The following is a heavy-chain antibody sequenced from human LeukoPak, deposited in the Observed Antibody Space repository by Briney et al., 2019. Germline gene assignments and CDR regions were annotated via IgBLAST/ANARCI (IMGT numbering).Heavy chain of an antibody. V-gene: IGHV3-23*01. CDR2: IDARSGIT. J-gene: IGHJ4*02. D-gene: IGHD6-6*01. Sequence: PGGSLRLSCAASGFTFTIFGLNWVRQAPGKGPEWVSYIDARSGITYYADSVKGRFTISRDNSKNTLYLQMNSLRAEDTAVYYCARNRHTSSSAYFDYWGQGTLVTVSS. CDR1: GFTFTIFG. CDR3: ARNRHTSSSAYFDY.